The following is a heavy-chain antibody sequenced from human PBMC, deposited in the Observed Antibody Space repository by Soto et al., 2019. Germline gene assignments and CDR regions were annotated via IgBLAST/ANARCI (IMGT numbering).Heavy chain of an antibody. D-gene: IGHD2-2*01. CDR3: TRHVPHGGMDV. J-gene: IGHJ6*02. CDR2: IRSKANSYAT. Sequence: PGGSLRLSCAASGFTFSGSAMHWVRQASGKGLEWVGRIRSKANSYATAYAASVEGRFTISRDDSKNTAYLQMNSLKTEDTAVYYCTRHVPHGGMDVWGQGATVTVSS. CDR1: GFTFSGSA. V-gene: IGHV3-73*01.